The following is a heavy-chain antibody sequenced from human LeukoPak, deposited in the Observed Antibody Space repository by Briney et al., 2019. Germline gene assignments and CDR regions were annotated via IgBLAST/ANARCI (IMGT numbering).Heavy chain of an antibody. J-gene: IGHJ4*02. CDR2: MYNSGST. CDR3: ARHDNGDHFDN. CDR1: GGSISGYY. V-gene: IGHV4-59*08. D-gene: IGHD2-8*01. Sequence: SETLSLTCTVSGGSISGYYWSWIRQPPGKGLEWIGCMYNSGSTNYSPSLKSRATLSVDTSKNHFSLKVSSVTAADTAVYYCARHDNGDHFDNWGQGTLVTVSS.